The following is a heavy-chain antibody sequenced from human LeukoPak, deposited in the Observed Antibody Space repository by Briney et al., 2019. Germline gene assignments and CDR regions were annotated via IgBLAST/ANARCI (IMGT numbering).Heavy chain of an antibody. V-gene: IGHV1-69*13. J-gene: IGHJ1*01. CDR3: ARDSSDIRGLIAH. D-gene: IGHD3-10*01. CDR2: ITPLFGTG. CDR1: GGSFSKYT. Sequence: SVKVSCKASGGSFSKYTLNWVRQRPGQGLEWMGGITPLFGTGKYAQKFQDRVTITADESASTAYMELSRLASEDTAVYYCARDSSDIRGLIAHWGQGILVTVSS.